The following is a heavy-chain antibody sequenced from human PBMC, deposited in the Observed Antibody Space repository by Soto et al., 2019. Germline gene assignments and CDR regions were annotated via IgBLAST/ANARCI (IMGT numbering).Heavy chain of an antibody. D-gene: IGHD6-13*01. CDR2: IYYSGST. Sequence: ASETLSLTCTVSGGSISSYYWSWIRQPPGKGLEWIGYIYYSGSTNYNPSLKSRVTISVDTSKNQFSLKLSSVTAADTAVYYCARDSSSWGLTRYFYGMDVWGQGTTVTVSS. V-gene: IGHV4-59*01. J-gene: IGHJ6*02. CDR1: GGSISSYY. CDR3: ARDSSSWGLTRYFYGMDV.